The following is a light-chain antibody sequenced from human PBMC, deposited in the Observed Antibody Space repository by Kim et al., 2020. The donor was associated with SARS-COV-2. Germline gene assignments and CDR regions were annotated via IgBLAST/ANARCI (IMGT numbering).Light chain of an antibody. V-gene: IGKV3-20*01. CDR2: GAS. CDR1: QSVSSNY. Sequence: EIVLTQSPGTLSLSPGERATLSCRASQSVSSNYLAWYQQKPGQAPRLLIYGASSRATGVPDGFSGSGSGTDFTLTISKLEPEDFALYHCQQYGNSPLTFGQGTKVDIK. CDR3: QQYGNSPLT. J-gene: IGKJ1*01.